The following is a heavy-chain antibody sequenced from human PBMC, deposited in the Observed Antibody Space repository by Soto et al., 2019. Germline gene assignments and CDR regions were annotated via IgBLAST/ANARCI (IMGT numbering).Heavy chain of an antibody. Sequence: GESLKISCTGSGFSFFSYAMSWVRQAPGKGLEWVSTISGSGGHTYYADSVKGRFVVSRDNDKNTVYLHMSSLTGEDTAVYFCAKIEMGWFAHWGXGTQVTVSS. CDR1: GFSFFSYA. D-gene: IGHD2-8*01. V-gene: IGHV3-23*01. CDR3: AKIEMGWFAH. CDR2: ISGSGGHT. J-gene: IGHJ5*02.